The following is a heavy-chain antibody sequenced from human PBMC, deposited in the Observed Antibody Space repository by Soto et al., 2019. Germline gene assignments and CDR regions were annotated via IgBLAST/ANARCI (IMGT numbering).Heavy chain of an antibody. J-gene: IGHJ4*02. CDR1: GFTFSSYG. Sequence: SLRLSCAASGFTFSSYGMHWVRQAPGKGLEWVAVISYDGSNKYYADSVKGRFTISRDNSKNTLYLQMNSLRAEDTAVYYCAKEEVAGTPDYWGQGTLVTVSS. D-gene: IGHD6-19*01. V-gene: IGHV3-30*18. CDR3: AKEEVAGTPDY. CDR2: ISYDGSNK.